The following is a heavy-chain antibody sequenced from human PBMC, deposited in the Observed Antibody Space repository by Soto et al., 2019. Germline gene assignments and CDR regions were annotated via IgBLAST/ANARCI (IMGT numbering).Heavy chain of an antibody. D-gene: IGHD6-6*01. J-gene: IGHJ3*02. V-gene: IGHV4-31*03. CDR3: ARVGISSSDAFDI. CDR2: IYYTGNT. CDR1: DGSSRSGGYY. Sequence: SVRCSVADGSSRSGGYYWSRIRQHPEKGLEWIGYIYYTGNTYYNASLKSRVTISVDTSNNQFSLKLSSVTAADTAVYYCARVGISSSDAFDIWGQGTTVTVSS.